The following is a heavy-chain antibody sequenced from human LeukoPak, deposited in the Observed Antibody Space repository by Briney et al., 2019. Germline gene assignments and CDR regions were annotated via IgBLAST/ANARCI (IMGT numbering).Heavy chain of an antibody. CDR1: GGSISSSSYY. V-gene: IGHV4-39*07. Sequence: PSETLSLTCTVSGGSISSSSYYWGWIRQPPGKGLEWIGSIYYSGSTYYNPSLKSRVTISVDTSKNQFSLKLSSVTAADTAVYYCARGTIAAPRPRYYYYYMDVWGKGTTVTVSS. CDR2: IYYSGST. D-gene: IGHD6-6*01. J-gene: IGHJ6*03. CDR3: ARGTIAAPRPRYYYYYMDV.